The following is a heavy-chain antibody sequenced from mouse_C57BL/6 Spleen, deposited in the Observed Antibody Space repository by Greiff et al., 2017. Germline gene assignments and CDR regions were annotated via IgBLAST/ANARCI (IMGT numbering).Heavy chain of an antibody. CDR1: GYAFSSYW. CDR3: ARGLLRYHYFDY. Sequence: VKLMESGAELVKPGASVKISCKASGYAFSSYWMNWVKQRPGKGLEWIGQIYPGDGDTNYNGKFKGKATLTADKSSSTAYMQLSSLTSEDSAVYFCARGLLRYHYFDYWGQGTTLTVSS. D-gene: IGHD1-1*01. V-gene: IGHV1-80*01. CDR2: IYPGDGDT. J-gene: IGHJ2*01.